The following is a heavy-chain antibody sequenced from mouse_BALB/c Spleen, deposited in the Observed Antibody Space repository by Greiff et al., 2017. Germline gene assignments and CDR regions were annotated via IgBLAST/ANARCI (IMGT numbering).Heavy chain of an antibody. CDR1: GFTFSSFG. D-gene: IGHD4-1*01. Sequence: EVKLQESGGGLVQPGGSRKLSCAASGFTFSSFGMHWVRQAPEKGLEWVAYISSGSSTIYYADTVKGRFTISRDNPKNTLFLQMTSLRSEDTAMYYCARNWNYFDYWGQGTTLTVSS. J-gene: IGHJ2*01. V-gene: IGHV5-17*02. CDR2: ISSGSSTI. CDR3: ARNWNYFDY.